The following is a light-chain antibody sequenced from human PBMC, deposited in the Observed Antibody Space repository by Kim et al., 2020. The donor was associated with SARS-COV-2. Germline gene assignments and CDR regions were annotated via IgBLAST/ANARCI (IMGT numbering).Light chain of an antibody. V-gene: IGLV2-14*03. CDR2: DVT. Sequence: QSLTISCTVTSRDIGGYDYVSWYQQHPGNAPKLMIYDVTKRPSGVSNRFSGSKSGNTASLTISGLQAEDEADYYCSSYTNSNTFEVFGGGTQLTVL. CDR1: SRDIGGYDY. CDR3: SSYTNSNTFEV. J-gene: IGLJ3*02.